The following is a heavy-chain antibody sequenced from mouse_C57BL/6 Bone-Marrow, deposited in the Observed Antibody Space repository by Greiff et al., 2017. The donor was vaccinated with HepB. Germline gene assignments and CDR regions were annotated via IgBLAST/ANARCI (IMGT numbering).Heavy chain of an antibody. CDR1: GFTFSDYG. V-gene: IGHV5-17*01. J-gene: IGHJ4*01. CDR3: AKWTTAAAMDY. D-gene: IGHD1-2*01. CDR2: ISSGSSTI. Sequence: EVMLVESGGGLVKPGGSLKLSCAASGFTFSDYGMHWVRQAPEKGLEWVAYISSGSSTIYYADTVKGRFTISRDNAKNTLFLQMTSLRSEDTAMYYCAKWTTAAAMDYWGQGASVTVSS.